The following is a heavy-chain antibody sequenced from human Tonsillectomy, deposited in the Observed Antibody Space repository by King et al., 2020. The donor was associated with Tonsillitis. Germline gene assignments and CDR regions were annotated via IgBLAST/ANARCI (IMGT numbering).Heavy chain of an antibody. Sequence: VQLQQWGAGLLKPSETLSLTCAVYGGSFSGYYWSWIRQPPGKGLEWIGEINHSGSTNYNPSLKSRVTISLDTSKNQFSLKLSSVTAADTAVYYCARVWGYYQGVFDYWGQGTLVTVSS. CDR1: GGSFSGYY. D-gene: IGHD3-22*01. CDR3: ARVWGYYQGVFDY. V-gene: IGHV4-34*01. J-gene: IGHJ4*02. CDR2: INHSGST.